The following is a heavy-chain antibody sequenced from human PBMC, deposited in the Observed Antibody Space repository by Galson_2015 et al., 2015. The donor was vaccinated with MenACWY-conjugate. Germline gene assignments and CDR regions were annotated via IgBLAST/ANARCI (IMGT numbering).Heavy chain of an antibody. J-gene: IGHJ4*02. Sequence: SEPLSLTCPVSGGSISSSYWSWIRQPPGKGLEWIGYMYYSGSANYNPSLKSRVTTSVDTSKNQFSLRMTSVTAADTAVYYCARGVNLSSMAGYWGQGTLVTVSS. V-gene: IGHV4-59*01. CDR1: GGSISSSY. D-gene: IGHD2/OR15-2a*01. CDR2: MYYSGSA. CDR3: ARGVNLSSMAGY.